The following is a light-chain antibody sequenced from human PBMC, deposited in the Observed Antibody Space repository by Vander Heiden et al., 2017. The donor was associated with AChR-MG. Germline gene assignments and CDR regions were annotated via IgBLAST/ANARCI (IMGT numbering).Light chain of an antibody. CDR3: QQYGSSPRT. V-gene: IGKV3-20*01. CDR2: DAS. CDR1: QSVSSSY. J-gene: IGKJ1*01. Sequence: IVLTQSPGTLPLSPGERATLSWRASQSVSSSYLAWYQQKPGQAPRLLIYDASSRATGIPDRFSGSGSGTDFTLTISRLEPEDFAVYYCQQYGSSPRTFGQGTKVEIK.